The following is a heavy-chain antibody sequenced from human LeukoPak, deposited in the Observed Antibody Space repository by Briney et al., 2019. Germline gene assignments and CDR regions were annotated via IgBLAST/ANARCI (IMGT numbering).Heavy chain of an antibody. CDR3: ASEQAAAGASDAFDI. CDR2: IKQDGSEK. CDR1: GFTFSSYW. J-gene: IGHJ3*02. Sequence: GRSLRLSCAASGFTFSSYWMSWVRQAPGKGLEWVANIKQDGSEKYYVDSVKGRFTISRDNAKNSLYLQMNSLRAEDTAVYYCASEQAAAGASDAFDIWGQGTMVTVSS. D-gene: IGHD6-13*01. V-gene: IGHV3-7*01.